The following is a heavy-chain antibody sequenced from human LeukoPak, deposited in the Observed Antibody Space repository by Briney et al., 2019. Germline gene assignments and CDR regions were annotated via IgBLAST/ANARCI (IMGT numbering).Heavy chain of an antibody. V-gene: IGHV1-69*04. Sequence: SVKVSCKASGGTCSSYAISWVRQAPGQGLEWMGRIIPILGIANYAQKFQGRVTITADKSTSTAYMELSSLRSEDTAVYYCAREPMDIVVVVAATYFDYWGQGTLVTVSS. CDR3: AREPMDIVVVVAATYFDY. D-gene: IGHD2-15*01. CDR2: IIPILGIA. J-gene: IGHJ4*02. CDR1: GGTCSSYA.